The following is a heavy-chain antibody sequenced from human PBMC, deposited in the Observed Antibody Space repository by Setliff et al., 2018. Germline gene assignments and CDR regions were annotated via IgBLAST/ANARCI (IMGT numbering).Heavy chain of an antibody. D-gene: IGHD1-26*01. J-gene: IGHJ4*02. Sequence: PGGSLRLSCAASGLTFTSYAMRWVRQAPGKGLEWVSSISGSGGSTYYADSVKGRFTISRDNSNNALYLQTNSLRAEDTAIYYCAKEGYSGSHYFDYWGQGTLVTVSS. V-gene: IGHV3-23*01. CDR2: ISGSGGST. CDR1: GLTFTSYA. CDR3: AKEGYSGSHYFDY.